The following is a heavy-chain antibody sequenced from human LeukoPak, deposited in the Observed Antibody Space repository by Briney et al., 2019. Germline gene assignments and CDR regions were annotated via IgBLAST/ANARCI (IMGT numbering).Heavy chain of an antibody. J-gene: IGHJ4*02. CDR3: ARDSGSYYFDY. Sequence: GRSLRLSCAASGFTFSSYAMHWVRQAPGKGLEWVVVISYDGSNKYYADSVKGRFTISRDNSKNTLYLQMNSLRAEDTAVYYCARDSGSYYFDYWGQGTLVTVSS. CDR2: ISYDGSNK. V-gene: IGHV3-30*04. D-gene: IGHD1-26*01. CDR1: GFTFSSYA.